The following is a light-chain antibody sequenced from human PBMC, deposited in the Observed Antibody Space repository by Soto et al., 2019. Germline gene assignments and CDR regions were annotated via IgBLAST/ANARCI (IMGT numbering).Light chain of an antibody. CDR2: DAS. CDR3: QQYNSYYRT. V-gene: IGKV1-5*01. Sequence: DIEITQSPSTLSGSVGDRVTITCRASQTISSWLAWYQQKPGKPPKILIYDASSLESGVPSRFRGSGSGTECTLTISSLQPDDFETYYCQQYNSYYRTFGQGTKVDIK. CDR1: QTISSW. J-gene: IGKJ1*01.